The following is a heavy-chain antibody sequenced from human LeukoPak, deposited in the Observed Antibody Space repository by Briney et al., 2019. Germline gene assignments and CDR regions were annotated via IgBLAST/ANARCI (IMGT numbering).Heavy chain of an antibody. CDR3: ARVSCGGNCYSLIGAFDI. D-gene: IGHD2-15*01. J-gene: IGHJ3*02. V-gene: IGHV1-69*13. CDR2: ILPIFGTT. CDR1: GGTFSNYA. Sequence: SVKVSCKASGGTFSNYAISWVRQAPGQGLEWMGGILPIFGTTNYAQKFQGRVTITADESTSTAYMELSSLRSEDTAVYYCARVSCGGNCYSLIGAFDIWGQGTMVTVSS.